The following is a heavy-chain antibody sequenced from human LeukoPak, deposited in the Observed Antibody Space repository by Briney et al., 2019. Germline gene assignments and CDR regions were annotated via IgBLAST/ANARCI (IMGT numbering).Heavy chain of an antibody. V-gene: IGHV3-53*01. D-gene: IGHD3-22*01. Sequence: GGSLRLSCAASGFTVSSNYMSWVRQAPGKGLEWVSVIYSGGSTYYADSVKGRFTISRDNSKNTLYLQMNSLRAEDTAVYYCARTSQGWLSVNYDYWGQGTLVTVSS. J-gene: IGHJ4*02. CDR2: IYSGGST. CDR3: ARTSQGWLSVNYDY. CDR1: GFTVSSNY.